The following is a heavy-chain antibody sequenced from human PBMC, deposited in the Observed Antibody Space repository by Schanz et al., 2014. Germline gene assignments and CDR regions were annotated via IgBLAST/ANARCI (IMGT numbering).Heavy chain of an antibody. CDR2: ISGYDANT. D-gene: IGHD1-26*01. J-gene: IGHJ4*02. Sequence: QVHLVQSGAEVKKPGASVKVSCRASGYTFRSYGINWVRQAPGQGLEWMGWISGYDANTNYAQKFQGRVTMTTDTSTSTAFMELRGLTSDDSAVYYCARDRDQWDGNYLDYWGQGTLVTVSP. CDR1: GYTFRSYG. CDR3: ARDRDQWDGNYLDY. V-gene: IGHV1-18*01.